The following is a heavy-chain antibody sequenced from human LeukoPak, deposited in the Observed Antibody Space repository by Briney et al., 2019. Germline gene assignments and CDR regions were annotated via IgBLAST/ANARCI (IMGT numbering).Heavy chain of an antibody. CDR2: ITYNSGTI. CDR1: GFTFRSYA. J-gene: IGHJ4*02. D-gene: IGHD5-18*01. Sequence: GGSRRLSCAASGFTFRSYAMQWVRQAPGKGLEWVSYITYNSGTIFCAASVKGRFTISRDNAKDSLYLQMSSLRDEDTAVYYCARDSGYSYADDYWGQGTLVTVSS. V-gene: IGHV3-48*02. CDR3: ARDSGYSYADDY.